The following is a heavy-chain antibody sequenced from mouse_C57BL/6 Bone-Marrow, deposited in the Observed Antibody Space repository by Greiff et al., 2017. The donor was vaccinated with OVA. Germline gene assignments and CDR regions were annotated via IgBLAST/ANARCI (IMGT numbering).Heavy chain of an antibody. V-gene: IGHV1-50*01. J-gene: IGHJ2*01. CDR2: IDPSDSYT. CDR3: ATDGYYLYYFDY. Sequence: QVHVKQSGAELVKPGASVKLSCKASGYTFTSYWMQWVKQRPGQGLEWIGEIDPSDSYTNYNQKFKGKATLTVDTSSSTAYMQLSSLTSEDSAVYYCATDGYYLYYFDYWGQGTTLTVSS. D-gene: IGHD2-3*01. CDR1: GYTFTSYW.